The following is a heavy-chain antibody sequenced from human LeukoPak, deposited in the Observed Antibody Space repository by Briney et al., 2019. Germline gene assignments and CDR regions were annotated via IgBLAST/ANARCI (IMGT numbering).Heavy chain of an antibody. J-gene: IGHJ4*02. D-gene: IGHD3-22*01. CDR3: ARAAYYYDSSGYYYPLDY. CDR2: INPNSGGT. V-gene: IGHV1-2*02. CDR1: GYTFTGYY. Sequence: GASVKVSCKASGYTFTGYYMHWVRQAPGQGLEWMGWINPNSGGTNYAQKIQGRVTMTTDPSTSTAYMELRSLRSDDTAVYYCARAAYYYDSSGYYYPLDYWGQGTLVTVSS.